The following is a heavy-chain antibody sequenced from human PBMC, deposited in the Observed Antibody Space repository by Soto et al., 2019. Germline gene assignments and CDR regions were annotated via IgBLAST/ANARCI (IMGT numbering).Heavy chain of an antibody. CDR2: ISGSGGST. J-gene: IGHJ6*03. Sequence: GGSLRLSCAASGFTFSSYAMSWVRQASGKGLEWVSAISGSGGSTYYADSVKGRFTISRDNSKNTLYLQMNSLRAEDTAVYYCAKSSPEYCSSTSCYAANYYYYYMDAWGKGTTVTVSS. CDR3: AKSSPEYCSSTSCYAANYYYYYMDA. D-gene: IGHD2-2*01. CDR1: GFTFSSYA. V-gene: IGHV3-23*01.